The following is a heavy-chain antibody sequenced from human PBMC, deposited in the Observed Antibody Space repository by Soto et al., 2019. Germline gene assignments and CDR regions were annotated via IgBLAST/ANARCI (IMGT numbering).Heavy chain of an antibody. V-gene: IGHV1-69*04. CDR3: ARDREGSGSYPDYYYYYMDV. CDR1: GGTFSSYT. D-gene: IGHD3-10*01. CDR2: IIPILGIA. J-gene: IGHJ6*03. Sequence: GASVKVSCKASGGTFSSYTISWVRQAPGQGLEWMGRIIPILGIANYAQKFQGRVTITADKSTSTAYMELSSLRSEDTAVYYCARDREGSGSYPDYYYYYMDVWGKGTTVTVSS.